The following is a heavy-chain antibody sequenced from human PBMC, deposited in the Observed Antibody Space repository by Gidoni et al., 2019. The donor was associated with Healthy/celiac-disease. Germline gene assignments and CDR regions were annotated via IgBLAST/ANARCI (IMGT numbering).Heavy chain of an antibody. CDR2: ISGSGGST. D-gene: IGHD6-6*01. J-gene: IGHJ4*02. V-gene: IGHV3-23*01. CDR3: AKDVGIAARHRMSFDY. CDR1: GFPFSSYA. Sequence: EVQLLESGGGLVQPGGSLRLSWAASGFPFSSYAMSWVRQAPGKGLEWVSAISGSGGSTYYADSVKGRFTISRDNSKNTLYLQMNSLRAEDTAVYYCAKDVGIAARHRMSFDYWGQGTLVTVSS.